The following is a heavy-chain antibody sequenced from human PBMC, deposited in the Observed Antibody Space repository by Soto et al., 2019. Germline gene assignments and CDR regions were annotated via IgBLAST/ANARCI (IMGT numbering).Heavy chain of an antibody. V-gene: IGHV3-48*02. CDR3: ARLIRPGIYFYYSGVDV. CDR1: GFRFDTYG. CDR2: ISSASSTI. D-gene: IGHD6-6*01. Sequence: GGSLRLSCEASGFRFDTYGMKWIRQAPGKGLEWISYISSASSTIYYADSVEGRFTISRDNAKNSLYLEMNSLRHEDTAVYFCARLIRPGIYFYYSGVDVWGQGNRVTVSS. J-gene: IGHJ6*02.